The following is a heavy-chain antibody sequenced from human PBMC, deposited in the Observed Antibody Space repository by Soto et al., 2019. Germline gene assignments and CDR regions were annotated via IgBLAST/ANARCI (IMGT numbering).Heavy chain of an antibody. CDR2: LYSGGST. CDR1: GFTVSSNY. D-gene: IGHD1-7*01. V-gene: IGHV3-66*01. CDR3: AREPRNRIAGSTTSDDY. J-gene: IGHJ4*02. Sequence: EVQLVESGGGLVQPGGSLRLSCAASGFTVSSNYMSWVRQAPGKGLECVSVLYSGGSTYYADSVKGRFTISRDSSKNTLYRHMNSLRAEDTAVYYCAREPRNRIAGSTTSDDYWGQGTLVTVSS.